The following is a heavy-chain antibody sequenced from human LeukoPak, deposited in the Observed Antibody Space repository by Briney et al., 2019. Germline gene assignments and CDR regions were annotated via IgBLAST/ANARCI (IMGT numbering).Heavy chain of an antibody. CDR2: INNSGNSK. J-gene: IGHJ4*02. V-gene: IGHV3-48*01. CDR3: ARCRSSGYLTFDY. CDR1: EFTFSSYS. D-gene: IGHD3-22*01. Sequence: GRSLTLSCAASEFTFSSYSMNWVRQAPGKGLEWVSYINNSGNSKSYADSVKGRFTISRDNTKNSLYLQMNGLRAEDTAVYYCARCRSSGYLTFDYWGQGILVTVSS.